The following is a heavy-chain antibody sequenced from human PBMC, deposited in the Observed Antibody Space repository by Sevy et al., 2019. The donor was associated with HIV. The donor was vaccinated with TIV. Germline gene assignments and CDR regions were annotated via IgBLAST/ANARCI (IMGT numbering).Heavy chain of an antibody. CDR1: GFTFSSYA. D-gene: IGHD4-17*01. V-gene: IGHV3-23*01. J-gene: IGHJ4*02. CDR3: ATGYGDYTGNYFDY. Sequence: GGSLRLSCAASGFTFSSYAMSWVRQAPGKGLEWVSSISGSGGTTYHADSVKGRFTISRDNSKNTLYLQMNSLRAEDTAVYYCATGYGDYTGNYFDYWGQGTLVTVSS. CDR2: ISGSGGTT.